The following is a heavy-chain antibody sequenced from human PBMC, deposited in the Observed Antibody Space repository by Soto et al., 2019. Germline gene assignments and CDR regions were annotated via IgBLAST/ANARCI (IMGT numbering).Heavy chain of an antibody. V-gene: IGHV3-30*04. CDR2: ISYDGSNK. CDR1: GFTFSTYA. CDR3: ARELGYCSSTSCYPYYFDY. D-gene: IGHD2-2*01. Sequence: QPGGSLRLSCAASGFTFSTYAMHWVRQAPGKGLEWVAVISYDGSNKYYADSVKGRFTISRDNSKNTLYLQMNSLRTEDTAVYYCARELGYCSSTSCYPYYFDYWGQGTLVTVSS. J-gene: IGHJ4*02.